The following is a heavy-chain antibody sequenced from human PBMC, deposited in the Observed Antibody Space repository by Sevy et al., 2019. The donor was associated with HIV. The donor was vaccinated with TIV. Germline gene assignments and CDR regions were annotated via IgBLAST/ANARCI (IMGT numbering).Heavy chain of an antibody. CDR1: GFTFSDYY. CDR3: ARDHVKDGDLGDYYYYAMDV. V-gene: IGHV3-11*01. J-gene: IGHJ6*02. CDR2: ISGSDSSI. D-gene: IGHD4-17*01. Sequence: GGSLRLSCAASGFTFSDYYMSWIRQAPGKGLEWISYISGSDSSIYYADSVKGRFTISRDNAKNSLYLQMNSLRAEDTAVYYYARDHVKDGDLGDYYYYAMDVWGQGTTVTVSS.